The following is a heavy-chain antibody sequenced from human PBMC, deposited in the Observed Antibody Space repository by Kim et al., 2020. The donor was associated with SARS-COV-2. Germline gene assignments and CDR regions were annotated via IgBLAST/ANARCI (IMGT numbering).Heavy chain of an antibody. CDR3: ARTGRDSSGERGIIDAFDI. V-gene: IGHV3-30*01. J-gene: IGHJ3*02. D-gene: IGHD6-19*01. Sequence: GRHTISRDNSKNTLYLQRNSLRAEDTAVYYCARTGRDSSGERGIIDAFDIWGQGTMVTVSS.